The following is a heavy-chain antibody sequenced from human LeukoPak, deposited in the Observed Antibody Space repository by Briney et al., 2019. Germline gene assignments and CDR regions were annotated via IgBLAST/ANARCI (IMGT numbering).Heavy chain of an antibody. D-gene: IGHD3-22*01. CDR1: GGSFSSSSYY. Sequence: ASETLSLTCTVSGGSFSSSSYYWAWIRQPPGKGLEWIGSIYYSGSTYHNPPPKSRVTISVDTSKNQFSLRLSSVTAADTAVYYCARHGRRRIGLTMIVVYYFDYWGQGTLVTVSS. CDR3: ARHGRRRIGLTMIVVYYFDY. CDR2: IYYSGST. J-gene: IGHJ4*02. V-gene: IGHV4-39*01.